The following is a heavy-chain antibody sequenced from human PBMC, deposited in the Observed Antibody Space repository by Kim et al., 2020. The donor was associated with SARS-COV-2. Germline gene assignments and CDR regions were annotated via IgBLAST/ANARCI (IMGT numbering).Heavy chain of an antibody. CDR2: ISSSSSYI. J-gene: IGHJ6*02. V-gene: IGHV3-21*01. D-gene: IGHD3-22*01. CDR1: GFTFSSYS. Sequence: GGSLRLSCAASGFTFSSYSMNWVRQAPGKGLEWVSSISSSSSYIYYADAVKGRFTISRDNAKNSLYLQMNSPRAEDTAVYYCARGVSSGYYSNYYYYYGRDDWGQGTTVTVSS. CDR3: ARGVSSGYYSNYYYYYGRDD.